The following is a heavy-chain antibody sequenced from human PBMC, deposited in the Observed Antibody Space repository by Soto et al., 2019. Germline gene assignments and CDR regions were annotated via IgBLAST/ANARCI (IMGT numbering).Heavy chain of an antibody. CDR2: IYYSGST. Sequence: QLQLQESGPGLVKPSETLSLTCTVSGGSISSSSYYWGWIRQPPGKGLEWIGSIYYSGSTYYNPSLKSRVPISVATSNNQFSLKLSSVTAADTAVYYCARALGYCSGGSCYGPYFDYWGQGTLVTVSS. D-gene: IGHD2-15*01. V-gene: IGHV4-39*01. CDR1: GGSISSSSYY. CDR3: ARALGYCSGGSCYGPYFDY. J-gene: IGHJ4*02.